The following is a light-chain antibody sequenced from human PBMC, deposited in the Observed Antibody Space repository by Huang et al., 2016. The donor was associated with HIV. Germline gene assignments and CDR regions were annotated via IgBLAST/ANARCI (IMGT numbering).Light chain of an antibody. J-gene: IGKJ2*01. CDR3: QQYDNLLPMYT. CDR2: DAS. V-gene: IGKV1-33*01. Sequence: DIQMTQSPSSLSASVGDRVTITCQASQDISKSLNCYQQKPGKVPKLLIYDASNLETGVPSRFSGSGSGTDFSFTISSLQPEDIATYYCQQYDNLLPMYTFGQGTKLEIK. CDR1: QDISKS.